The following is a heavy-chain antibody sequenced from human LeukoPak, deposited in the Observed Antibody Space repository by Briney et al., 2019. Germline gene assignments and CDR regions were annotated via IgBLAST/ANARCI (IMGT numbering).Heavy chain of an antibody. J-gene: IGHJ4*02. CDR3: ARGWAPDY. D-gene: IGHD7-27*01. Sequence: SETLSLTCSVYGGSFSDYYWGWIRQPPGKGLEWIGEINHSGSTNYNPSLKSRVTISVDTSKNQISLKLSSVTVADTAVYYCARGWAPDYWGQGTLVTVSS. V-gene: IGHV4-34*01. CDR2: INHSGST. CDR1: GGSFSDYY.